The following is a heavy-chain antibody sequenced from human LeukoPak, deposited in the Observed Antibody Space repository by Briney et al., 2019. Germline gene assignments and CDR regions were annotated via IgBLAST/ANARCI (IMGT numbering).Heavy chain of an antibody. CDR1: GFTFSSYA. J-gene: IGHJ3*02. CDR2: ISGSGGST. Sequence: PGGSLRLSCAASGFTFSSYAMSWVRQAPGKGLEWVSAISGSGGSTYYADSVKGRFTISRDNSKNTLYLQMNSLRAEDTAVYYCAKDKGGSYYGDDAFDIWGQGTMVTVSS. V-gene: IGHV3-23*01. D-gene: IGHD1-26*01. CDR3: AKDKGGSYYGDDAFDI.